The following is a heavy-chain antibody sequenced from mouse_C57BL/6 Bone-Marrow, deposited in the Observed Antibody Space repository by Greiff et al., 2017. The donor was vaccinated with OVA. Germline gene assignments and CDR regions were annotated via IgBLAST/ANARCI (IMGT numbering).Heavy chain of an antibody. V-gene: IGHV1-81*01. D-gene: IGHD1-1*01. CDR3: ARDYYYGSWFAY. Sequence: VKLVESGAELARPGASVKLSCKASGYTFTSYGISWVKQRTGQGLEWIGEIYPRSGNTYYNEKFKGKATLTADKSSSTAYMELRSLTSEDSAVYFCARDYYYGSWFAYWGQGTLVTVSA. CDR1: GYTFTSYG. J-gene: IGHJ3*01. CDR2: IYPRSGNT.